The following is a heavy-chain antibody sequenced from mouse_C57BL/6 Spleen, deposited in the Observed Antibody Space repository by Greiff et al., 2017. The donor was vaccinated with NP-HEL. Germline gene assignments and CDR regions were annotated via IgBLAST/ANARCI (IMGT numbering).Heavy chain of an antibody. CDR1: GFTFSDAW. CDR3: TRNYGNYYFDY. CDR2: IRNKANNHAT. Sequence: EVMLVESGGGLVQPGGSMKLSCAASGFTFSDAWMDWVRQSPEKGLEWVAEIRNKANNHATYYAESVKGRFTISRDDSKSSVYLQMNSLRAEDTGIYYCTRNYGNYYFDYWGQGTTLTVSS. D-gene: IGHD2-1*01. J-gene: IGHJ2*01. V-gene: IGHV6-6*01.